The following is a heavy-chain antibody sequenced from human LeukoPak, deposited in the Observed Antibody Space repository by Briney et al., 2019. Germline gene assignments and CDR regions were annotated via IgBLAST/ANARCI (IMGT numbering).Heavy chain of an antibody. CDR3: ATDIPRRVRGVVYSSFGMDV. V-gene: IGHV1-24*01. CDR1: GYTLTDLS. CDR2: FYPEDGET. D-gene: IGHD3-10*01. J-gene: IGHJ6*02. Sequence: ASVKVSCKVSGYTLTDLSMHWVRQAPGKGLEWLGGFYPEDGETIYAQKFQGRVTLAEDTSTDTAYMELSSLRSEDMAAYYCATDIPRRVRGVVYSSFGMDVWGQGTTVTVSS.